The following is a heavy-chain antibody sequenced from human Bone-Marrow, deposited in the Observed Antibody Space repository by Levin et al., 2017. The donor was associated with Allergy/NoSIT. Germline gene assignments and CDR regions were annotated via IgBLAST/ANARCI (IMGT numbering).Heavy chain of an antibody. V-gene: IGHV3-66*01. CDR1: GFSVSNNF. CDR3: ARDGQGHSSSPS. Sequence: SCEASGFSVSNNFLNWVRQVPGKGLEWVSLIYSGGSTHYADSVKGRFTISRDNSRNTLYLQMNSLRVEDTAGYYCARDGQGHSSSPSWGQGTLVTVSS. CDR2: IYSGGST. J-gene: IGHJ5*02. D-gene: IGHD6-6*01.